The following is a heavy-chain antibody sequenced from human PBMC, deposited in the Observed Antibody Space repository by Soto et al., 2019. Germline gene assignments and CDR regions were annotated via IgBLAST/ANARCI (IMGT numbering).Heavy chain of an antibody. Sequence: SETLSLTCAVYGASLSGYDWSWVRQPPGKGLEWIGEISQTGGTNYDPSLKGRVSISIDTSKNQFSLKLSSVTAADTAVYYCARDVGTGTFDPWGQGTLVTVSS. D-gene: IGHD1-1*01. V-gene: IGHV4-34*09. J-gene: IGHJ5*02. CDR3: ARDVGTGTFDP. CDR1: GASLSGYD. CDR2: ISQTGGT.